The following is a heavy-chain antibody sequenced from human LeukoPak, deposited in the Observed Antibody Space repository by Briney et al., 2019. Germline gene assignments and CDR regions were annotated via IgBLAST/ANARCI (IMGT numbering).Heavy chain of an antibody. D-gene: IGHD2-21*01. V-gene: IGHV1-46*01. J-gene: IGHJ6*02. CDR2: INPSGGST. Sequence: ASVKVSCKASGYTFTSYYMHWVRQAPGQGLEWMGIINPSGGSTSYAQKFQGRVTMTRDTSTSTVYMELSSLRSEDTAVYYCARDGHTKTLSYDYYYGMDVWGQGTTVTVSS. CDR1: GYTFTSYY. CDR3: ARDGHTKTLSYDYYYGMDV.